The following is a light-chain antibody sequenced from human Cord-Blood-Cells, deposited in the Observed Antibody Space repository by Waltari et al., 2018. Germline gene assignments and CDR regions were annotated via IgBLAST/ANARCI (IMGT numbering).Light chain of an antibody. V-gene: IGLV1-44*01. J-gene: IGLJ2*01. CDR1: GSNLGSST. Sequence: QSLLPQRPSSSPPPWQTCTISWSAPGSNLGSSTVHCYQQLPGTAPKLLIYSNNQRPSGVPDRFSGSKSGTSASLAISGLQSEDEADYYCAAWDDSLNGVVFGGGTKLTVL. CDR2: SNN. CDR3: AAWDDSLNGVV.